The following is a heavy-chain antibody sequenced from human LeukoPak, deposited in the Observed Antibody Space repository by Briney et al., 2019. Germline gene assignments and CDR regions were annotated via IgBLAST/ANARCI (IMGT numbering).Heavy chain of an antibody. D-gene: IGHD3-16*02. CDR1: GFTFNIYS. CDR2: ISSSSSYI. J-gene: IGHJ4*02. CDR3: ATTRLGELSYNRYFDF. Sequence: SGGSLRLSCAASGFTFNIYSMNWVRQAPGKGLEWVSSISSSSSYIYYADSVKGRFTISRDSAKNSLYLQMNSLRAEDTAVYYCATTRLGELSYNRYFDFWGQGTLVTVSS. V-gene: IGHV3-21*01.